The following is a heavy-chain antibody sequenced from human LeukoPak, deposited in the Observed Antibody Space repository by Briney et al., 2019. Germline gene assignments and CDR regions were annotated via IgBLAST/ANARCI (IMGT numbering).Heavy chain of an antibody. J-gene: IGHJ4*02. Sequence: SETLSLTCSVSGGYISSYYWSWIRQPAGKGLEWIGRIYSSGTANYNSALASRATMSVDASNNQFSLKLSSVTAADTAVYYCARERDDSGDFLPFDYWGQGTLVTVSS. D-gene: IGHD4-17*01. CDR2: IYSSGTA. CDR1: GGYISSYY. CDR3: ARERDDSGDFLPFDY. V-gene: IGHV4-4*07.